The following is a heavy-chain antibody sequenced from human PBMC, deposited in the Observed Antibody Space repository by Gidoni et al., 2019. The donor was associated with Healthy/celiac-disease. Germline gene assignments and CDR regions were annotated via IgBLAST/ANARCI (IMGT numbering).Heavy chain of an antibody. D-gene: IGHD5-18*01. CDR2: ITYDGSNK. CDR1: GFTFSSSG. Sequence: QVQLVESGGGVVQPGRSLRLSCAAAGFTFSSSGMHWVRQAPGKGLEWVTFITYDGSNKYYSDSVKGRFTISRDNSKNTLYLQMNSLRAEDTAVYYGGPYTAMVVTWFDPWGQGTLVTVSS. J-gene: IGHJ5*02. V-gene: IGHV3-30*03. CDR3: GPYTAMVVTWFDP.